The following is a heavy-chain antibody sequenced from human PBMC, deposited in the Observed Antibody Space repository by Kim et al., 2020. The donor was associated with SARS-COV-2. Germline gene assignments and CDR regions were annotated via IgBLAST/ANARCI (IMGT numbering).Heavy chain of an antibody. V-gene: IGHV1-18*01. CDR3: ATSLKGGGSYSAADAFDI. CDR2: ISAYNGNT. D-gene: IGHD1-26*01. Sequence: ASVKVSCKASGYTFTSYGISWVRQAPGQGLEWMGWISAYNGNTNYAQKLQGRVTMTTDTSTSTAYMELRSLRSDDTAVYYCATSLKGGGSYSAADAFDIWGQGTMVTVSS. J-gene: IGHJ3*02. CDR1: GYTFTSYG.